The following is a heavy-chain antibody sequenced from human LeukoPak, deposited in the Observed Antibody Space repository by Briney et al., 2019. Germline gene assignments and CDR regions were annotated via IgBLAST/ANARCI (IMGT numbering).Heavy chain of an antibody. V-gene: IGHV3-30*18. CDR3: AKDLVYLGYCSSTSCYAYAIDI. CDR2: ISYDGSNK. Sequence: GGSLRLSCAASGFTFSSYGMHWVRQAPGKGLEWVAVISYDGSNKYYADSVEGRFTISRDNSKNTLYLQMNSLRAEDTAVYYCAKDLVYLGYCSSTSCYAYAIDIWGQGTMATVSS. J-gene: IGHJ3*02. CDR1: GFTFSSYG. D-gene: IGHD2-2*01.